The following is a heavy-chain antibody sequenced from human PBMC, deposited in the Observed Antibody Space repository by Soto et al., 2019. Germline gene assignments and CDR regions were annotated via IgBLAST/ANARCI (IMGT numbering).Heavy chain of an antibody. D-gene: IGHD2-2*01. J-gene: IGHJ3*01. CDR1: GFIFSNYA. CDR2: ISHDGRNK. CDR3: AKVPDTILGRSVAHDAFAF. V-gene: IGHV3-30*18. Sequence: QVQLVESGGGVVQPGKSVRLSCAASGFIFSNYAMHWVRQAPGKGLEWVADISHDGRNKYHADSVGGRFTISRDNSKNTLYLPMDSLTAEDTALYYCAKVPDTILGRSVAHDAFAFWGQGTTVTVSS.